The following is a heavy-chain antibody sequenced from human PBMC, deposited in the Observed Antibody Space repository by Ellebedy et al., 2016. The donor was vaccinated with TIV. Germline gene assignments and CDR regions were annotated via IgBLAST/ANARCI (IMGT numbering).Heavy chain of an antibody. J-gene: IGHJ3*02. CDR3: ARDLVQTTEAFDM. CDR1: GFNFSYFS. D-gene: IGHD4/OR15-4a*01. V-gene: IGHV3-48*02. Sequence: ETLSLXXVASGFNFSYFSMNWVRQAPGKGLEWVSYVSSHSSTTFYADSVKGRFTTSRDNAKNSLYLHMNSLRDEDTAVYYCARDLVQTTEAFDMWGQGTLVTVSS. CDR2: VSSHSSTT.